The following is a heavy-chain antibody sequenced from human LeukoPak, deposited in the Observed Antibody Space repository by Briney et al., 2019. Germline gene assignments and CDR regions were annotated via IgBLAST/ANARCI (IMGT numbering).Heavy chain of an antibody. CDR1: GGSFSGYY. CDR3: ARVDCGDYSKDFDY. V-gene: IGHV4-34*01. D-gene: IGHD4-17*01. J-gene: IGHJ4*02. Sequence: SETLSLTCAVYGGSFSGYYWSWIRQPPGKGLEWIGEINHRGRTNYNPSLKSRVTISVDTSKNQFSLRLSSVTAADTAMYYCARVDCGDYSKDFDYWGQGILVTVSS. CDR2: INHRGRT.